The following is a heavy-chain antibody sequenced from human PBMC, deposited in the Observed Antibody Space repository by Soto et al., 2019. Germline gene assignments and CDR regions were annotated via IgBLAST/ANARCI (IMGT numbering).Heavy chain of an antibody. CDR1: SGSISSSNW. J-gene: IGHJ4*02. CDR2: IYHSGSA. V-gene: IGHV4-4*02. Sequence: QVQLQESGPGLVKPSGTLSLTCAVSSGSISSSNWWRWVRQPPGKGREWIGEIYHSGSATYNQSLKSRVTISVHKSKYQFSLKLSSVTAAEKSVYYGARSGSSWSDYYFDYWGQGALVTVSS. CDR3: ARSGSSWSDYYFDY. D-gene: IGHD6-13*01.